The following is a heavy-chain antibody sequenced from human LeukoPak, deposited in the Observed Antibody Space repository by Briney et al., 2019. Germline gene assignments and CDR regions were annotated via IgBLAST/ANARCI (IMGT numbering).Heavy chain of an antibody. CDR2: ISSDGSST. CDR1: GFTFSSHW. CDR3: ARPPGDY. Sequence: GGSLRLSCAASGFTFSSHWVHWVRQPPGKGLVWVSRISSDGSSTNYADSVKGRFTISRDNAKNTLYLEMNSLRAEDTAVYYCARPPGDYWGQGTLVTVSS. J-gene: IGHJ4*02. V-gene: IGHV3-74*01.